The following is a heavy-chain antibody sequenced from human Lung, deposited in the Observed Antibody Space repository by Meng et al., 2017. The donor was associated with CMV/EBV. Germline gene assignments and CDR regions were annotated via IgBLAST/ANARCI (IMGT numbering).Heavy chain of an antibody. V-gene: IGHV4-59*01. D-gene: IGHD2-2*01. Sequence: SXTXSLXXTVSGGSISSYYWSWIRQPPGKGLEWIGYIYYSGSTNYHPSLKSRVTISVDTSKNQFSLKLSSVTAADTAVYYCARDLGYCSSTSCYYYYGMDVWXQGTTVTVSS. J-gene: IGHJ6*02. CDR2: IYYSGST. CDR3: ARDLGYCSSTSCYYYYGMDV. CDR1: GGSISSYY.